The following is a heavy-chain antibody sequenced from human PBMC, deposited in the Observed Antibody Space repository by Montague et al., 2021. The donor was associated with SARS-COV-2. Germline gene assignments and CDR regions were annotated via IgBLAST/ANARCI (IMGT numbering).Heavy chain of an antibody. J-gene: IGHJ6*02. Sequence: SETLSLTCAVYGGSFSGYYWGWIRQPPGKGLEWIGEINHSGSTNYNPSLKNRVTISVDTSKNQFSLKLSSVTAADTAVYYCTREGYQVLWSDYYYYGMDVWGQGTTVTVSS. CDR3: TREGYQVLWSDYYYYGMDV. CDR2: INHSGST. D-gene: IGHD2-2*01. CDR1: GGSFSGYY. V-gene: IGHV4-34*01.